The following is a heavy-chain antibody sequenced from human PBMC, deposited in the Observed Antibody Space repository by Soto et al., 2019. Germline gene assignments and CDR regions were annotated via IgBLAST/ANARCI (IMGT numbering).Heavy chain of an antibody. V-gene: IGHV4-34*01. CDR3: ARGVILWFGELSRRGGYHYYMDV. Sequence: QVQLQQWGAGLLKPSETLSLTCAVYGGSFSSYQWSWIRQTPGKGLEWIGEINDSGNINYNPSLKSRVTILLDTPKKQISLKLSSVTAADSAVYYCARGVILWFGELSRRGGYHYYMDVWGKGTTVTVSS. CDR1: GGSFSSYQ. J-gene: IGHJ6*03. CDR2: INDSGNI. D-gene: IGHD3-10*01.